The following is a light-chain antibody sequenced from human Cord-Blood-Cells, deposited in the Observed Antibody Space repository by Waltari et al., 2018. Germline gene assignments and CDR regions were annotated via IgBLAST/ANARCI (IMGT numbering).Light chain of an antibody. CDR3: QQYGSS. Sequence: ELVLTQSPGTLSSSPGERATLSCRASQSVSSSYLAWYQQKPGQAPRLLIYGASSRATGIPDRFSGSGSGTDFTLTISRLEPEDFAVYYCQQYGSSFGGGTKVEIK. J-gene: IGKJ4*01. CDR1: QSVSSSY. CDR2: GAS. V-gene: IGKV3-20*01.